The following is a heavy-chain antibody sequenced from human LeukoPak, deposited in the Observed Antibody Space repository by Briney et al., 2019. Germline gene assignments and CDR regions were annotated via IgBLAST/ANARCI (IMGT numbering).Heavy chain of an antibody. CDR1: GFTFSSYA. Sequence: PGGSLRLSCAASGFTFSSYAMSWVRQAPGKGLEWISAISGSGGSTYYADSVKGRFTIPRDNSKNTLHLQMNSLRAEDTAVYYSAKCITALLSPADAFDIWGQGTMVTVSS. J-gene: IGHJ3*02. CDR3: AKCITALLSPADAFDI. D-gene: IGHD1-26*01. CDR2: ISGSGGST. V-gene: IGHV3-23*01.